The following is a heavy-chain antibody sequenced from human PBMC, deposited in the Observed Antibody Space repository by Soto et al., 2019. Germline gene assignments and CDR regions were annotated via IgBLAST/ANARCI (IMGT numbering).Heavy chain of an antibody. D-gene: IGHD6-13*01. J-gene: IGHJ4*02. Sequence: PGESLKISCKGSGYSFAGYWITWVRQKPGKGLEWMGRIDPSDSQTYYSPSFRGHVTISVTKSITTVFLQWSSLRASDTAMYYCARSIIAAAGPDYWGQGTLVTVSS. CDR3: ARSIIAAAGPDY. CDR2: IDPSDSQT. V-gene: IGHV5-10-1*01. CDR1: GYSFAGYW.